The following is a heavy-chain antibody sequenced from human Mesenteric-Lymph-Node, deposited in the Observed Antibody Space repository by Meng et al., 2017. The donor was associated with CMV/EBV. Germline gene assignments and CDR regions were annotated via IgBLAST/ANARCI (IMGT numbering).Heavy chain of an antibody. CDR2: IYYSGST. V-gene: IGHV4-59*01. Sequence: SETLSLTCTVSGGSISSYYWSWIRQPPGKGLEWIGYIYYSGSTNYNPSLKSRVTISADTSKNQFSLRLTSVTAADTAVYYCARDGSISYGMDVWGQGTTVTVSS. CDR1: GGSISSYY. CDR3: ARDGSISYGMDV. D-gene: IGHD2-2*02. J-gene: IGHJ6*02.